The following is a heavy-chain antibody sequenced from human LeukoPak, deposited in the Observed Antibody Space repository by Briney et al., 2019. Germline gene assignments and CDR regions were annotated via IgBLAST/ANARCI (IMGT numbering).Heavy chain of an antibody. J-gene: IGHJ4*02. CDR3: ARARFTISNFDY. V-gene: IGHV3-30-3*01. D-gene: IGHD3-3*01. CDR2: ISYDGSNK. Sequence: VISYDGSNKYYADSVKGRFTISRDNSKNTLYLQMNSLRAEDTAVYYCARARFTISNFDYWGQGTLVTVSS.